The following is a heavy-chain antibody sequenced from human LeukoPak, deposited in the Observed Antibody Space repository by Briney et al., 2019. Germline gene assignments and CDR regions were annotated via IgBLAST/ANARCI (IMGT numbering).Heavy chain of an antibody. V-gene: IGHV1-2*02. CDR3: ARHVDTAMPYESAFDI. CDR2: INPNSGGT. Sequence: ASVKVSCKASGYTFTGYYMLWVRQAPGQGLEWMGWINPNSGGTNYAQKFQGRVTMTRDTSISTAYMELSRLRSDDTAVYYCARHVDTAMPYESAFDIWGQGTMVTVSS. CDR1: GYTFTGYY. J-gene: IGHJ3*02. D-gene: IGHD5-18*01.